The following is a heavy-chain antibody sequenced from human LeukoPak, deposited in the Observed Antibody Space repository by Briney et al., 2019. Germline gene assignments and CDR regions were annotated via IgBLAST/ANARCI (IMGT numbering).Heavy chain of an antibody. V-gene: IGHV3-74*01. J-gene: IGHJ6*03. D-gene: IGHD3-10*01. CDR3: ARYLRGGSGSYYGYYYYMDV. CDR1: GFTFSSYW. Sequence: GGSLRLSCAASGFTFSSYWIHWVRPAPGKGLVGVSRINSDGRSTNYADSVKGRFTISRDNAKNTLYLQMNSLRAEDTAVYYCARYLRGGSGSYYGYYYYMDVWGKGTTVTISS. CDR2: INSDGRST.